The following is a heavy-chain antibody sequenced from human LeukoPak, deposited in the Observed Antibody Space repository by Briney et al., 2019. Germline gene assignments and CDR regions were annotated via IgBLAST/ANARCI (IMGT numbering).Heavy chain of an antibody. CDR2: IYPDDSNT. J-gene: IGHJ4*02. CDR3: ARHRIVAAAGDY. CDR1: GYNFPIYW. Sequence: GESLQISCQGSGYNFPIYWIGWVRQLPGQGLEWMGIIYPDDSNTIYGPSFQGQVTISADKSISTAYLQWSSLKASDTAMYYCARHRIVAAAGDYWGQGTLVTVSS. D-gene: IGHD6-13*01. V-gene: IGHV5-51*01.